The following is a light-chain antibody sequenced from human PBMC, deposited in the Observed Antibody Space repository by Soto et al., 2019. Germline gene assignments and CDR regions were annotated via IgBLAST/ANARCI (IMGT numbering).Light chain of an antibody. CDR1: QGVGRF. CDR2: GAS. J-gene: IGKJ1*01. CDR3: QQYVSSPWA. V-gene: IGKV3-20*01. Sequence: EIVLTQSPGTLSLSPGERATLSCRASQGVGRFLAWYQQKPGQAPRLLIYGASGRATGTPDRFSGSGSGTDFTLTISRLEPEDFAVYYCQQYVSSPWAFGQGTKVEI.